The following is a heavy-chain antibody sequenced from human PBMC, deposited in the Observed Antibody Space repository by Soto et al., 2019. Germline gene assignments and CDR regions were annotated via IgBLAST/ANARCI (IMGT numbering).Heavy chain of an antibody. CDR1: GGSTSTYY. V-gene: IGHV4-59*01. J-gene: IGHJ4*02. CDR3: ASSYYYNSNNYYPFDY. Sequence: SETLSLTCTFSGGSTSTYYWSWIRQPTGKGLEWIGYIYYSGSTNYNPSLKSRVTISVDTSKNQFSLKLSSVTAADTAVYYCASSYYYNSNNYYPFDYWGQGTLVTV. CDR2: IYYSGST. D-gene: IGHD3-22*01.